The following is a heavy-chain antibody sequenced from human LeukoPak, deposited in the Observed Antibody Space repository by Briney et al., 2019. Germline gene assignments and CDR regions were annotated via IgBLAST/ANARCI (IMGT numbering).Heavy chain of an antibody. CDR2: ISGGGGTT. CDR1: GFTFSGYA. J-gene: IGHJ4*01. Sequence: PGGSLRLSCAASGFTFSGYAMDWVRQAPGKGLEWVSAISGGGGTTYYTDSVKGRFTVSRDNSKNTLYLQMNSLRAEDTAVYYCARDERLYYDSSGYWPGDYWGQGTLVTVSS. CDR3: ARDERLYYDSSGYWPGDY. D-gene: IGHD3-22*01. V-gene: IGHV3-23*01.